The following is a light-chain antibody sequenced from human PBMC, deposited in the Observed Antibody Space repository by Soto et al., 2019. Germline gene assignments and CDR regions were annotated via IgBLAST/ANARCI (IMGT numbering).Light chain of an antibody. V-gene: IGKV1-8*01. J-gene: IGKJ5*01. CDR1: QGISSY. Sequence: AIRMTQSPSSFSASTGDRVTITCRASQGISSYLAWYQQKPGKTPKLLIYAASTLQSGVPSRFSGSGSGTDFTLTISCLQSEDFATYSCQQSYNTTWTFGQGTRLENK. CDR2: AAS. CDR3: QQSYNTTWT.